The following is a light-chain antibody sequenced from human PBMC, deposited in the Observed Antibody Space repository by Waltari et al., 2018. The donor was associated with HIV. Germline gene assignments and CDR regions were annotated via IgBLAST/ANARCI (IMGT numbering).Light chain of an antibody. J-gene: IGLJ3*02. Sequence: QSALTQPRSVSGSPGQSVTISCTGTSSYVGGYNYVSWYQQHQGKAPKLMIYDVSKRPSGVPDRFSGSKSGNTASLTISGLQAEDEADYYCCSYAGSYTFVFGGGTKLTVL. CDR3: CSYAGSYTFV. CDR1: SSYVGGYNY. V-gene: IGLV2-11*01. CDR2: DVS.